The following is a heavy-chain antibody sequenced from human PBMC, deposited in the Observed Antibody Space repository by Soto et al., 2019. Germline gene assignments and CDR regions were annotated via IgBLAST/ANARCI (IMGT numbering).Heavy chain of an antibody. J-gene: IGHJ4*02. Sequence: ASVKLSCKASGYTFTSYAMHCMRQAPGQRLEKMVCINAVTGNTKYSQKFQVRVTITRDTYASTAYMELSSLRSEDTDVYYCARDGLMWDSDYWGQGTLVAVSS. CDR3: ARDGLMWDSDY. CDR2: INAVTGNT. D-gene: IGHD1-26*01. CDR1: GYTFTSYA. V-gene: IGHV1-3*01.